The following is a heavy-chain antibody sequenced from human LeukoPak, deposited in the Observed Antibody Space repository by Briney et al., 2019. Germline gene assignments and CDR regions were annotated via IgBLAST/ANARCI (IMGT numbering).Heavy chain of an antibody. V-gene: IGHV4-31*03. J-gene: IGHJ6*03. CDR3: ARDTTSYSGSYYYYYMDV. CDR2: IYYSGST. CDR1: GGSMSSGGYY. Sequence: SQTLCLTCTVSGGSMSSGGYYWSWIRQHPGKGLEWIGYIYYSGSTYYNPSLKSRVTISVDTSKNQFSLKLSSVTAADTAVYYCARDTTSYSGSYYYYYMDVWGKGTTVTVSS. D-gene: IGHD1-26*01.